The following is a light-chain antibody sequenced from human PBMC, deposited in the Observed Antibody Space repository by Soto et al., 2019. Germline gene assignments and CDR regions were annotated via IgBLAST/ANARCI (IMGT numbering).Light chain of an antibody. CDR3: QQYNNWPLT. Sequence: PSSLSASVGDRVTITCRASQGIRNDLAWFQQKPGQAPRLLISGASTRATGIPARFSGSGSGTDCNLTISSLQSEDVAVYYCQQYNNWPLTLGGGTKVDIK. V-gene: IGKV3-15*01. J-gene: IGKJ4*01. CDR1: QGIRND. CDR2: GAS.